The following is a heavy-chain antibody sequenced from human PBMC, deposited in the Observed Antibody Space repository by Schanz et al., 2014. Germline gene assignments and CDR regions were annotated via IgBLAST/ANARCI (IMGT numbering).Heavy chain of an antibody. D-gene: IGHD3-9*01. J-gene: IGHJ4*02. Sequence: AQLVESGGGLVQPGGSLRLSCAASGFTFTNYAMTWVRQAPGKGLEWVSGISGSGGSTYDADSVKGRFTISRDNSKNTLYLQVNSLRAEDTAVYYCAKHVRSLTGNDYWGQGTLVTVSS. CDR2: ISGSGGST. CDR1: GFTFTNYA. CDR3: AKHVRSLTGNDY. V-gene: IGHV3-23*04.